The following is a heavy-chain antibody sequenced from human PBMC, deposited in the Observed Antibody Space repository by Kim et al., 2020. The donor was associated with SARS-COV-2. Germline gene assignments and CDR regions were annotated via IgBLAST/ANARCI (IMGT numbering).Heavy chain of an antibody. V-gene: IGHV4-34*01. CDR2: INHSGST. Sequence: SETLSLTCAVYGGSFSGYYWSWIRQPPGKGLEWIGEINHSGSTNYNPSLKSRVTISVDTSKNQFSLKLSSVTAADTAVYSCARGRGVVGAAIWFDPWGQGTLVTVSS. J-gene: IGHJ5*02. CDR3: ARGRGVVGAAIWFDP. D-gene: IGHD2-15*01. CDR1: GGSFSGYY.